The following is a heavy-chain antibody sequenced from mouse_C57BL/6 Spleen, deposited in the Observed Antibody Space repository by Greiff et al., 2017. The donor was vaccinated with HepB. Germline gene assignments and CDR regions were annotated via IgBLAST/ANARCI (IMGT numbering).Heavy chain of an antibody. CDR2: ICPGDGDT. V-gene: IGHV1-82*01. CDR1: GYAFSSSW. Sequence: QVQLKQSGPELVKPGASVKISCKASGYAFSSSWMNWVKQRPGKGLEWIGRICPGDGDTNYNGKFKGKATLTADKSSSTAYMQLSSLTSEDSAVYFCALYYDYPYFDYWGQGTTLTVSS. J-gene: IGHJ2*01. D-gene: IGHD2-4*01. CDR3: ALYYDYPYFDY.